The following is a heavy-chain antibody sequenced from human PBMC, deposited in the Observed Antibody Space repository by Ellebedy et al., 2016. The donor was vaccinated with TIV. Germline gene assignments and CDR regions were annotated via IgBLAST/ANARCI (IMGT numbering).Heavy chain of an antibody. CDR1: GYSFTTRW. CDR2: IHPADSHT. CDR3: SIAVDGTTWFDP. V-gene: IGHV5-51*01. Sequence: PGGSLRLSCQGSGYSFTTRWIGWARQMPGKGLEWVGIIHPADSHTKYSPSFQGQVTIPADKSISTAYLQLSNLKASDTAIYYCSIAVDGTTWFDPWGQGTLVTVSS. D-gene: IGHD5-24*01. J-gene: IGHJ5*02.